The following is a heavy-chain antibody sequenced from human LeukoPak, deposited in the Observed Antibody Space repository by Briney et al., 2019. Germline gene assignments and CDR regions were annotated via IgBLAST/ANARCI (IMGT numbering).Heavy chain of an antibody. CDR3: ASIIAAAGDWDAFDI. D-gene: IGHD6-13*01. J-gene: IGHJ3*02. CDR1: GGSISSYY. V-gene: IGHV4-59*01. CDR2: IYYSGST. Sequence: SETLSLTCTVSGGSISSYYWSWIRQPPGKGLEWIGYIYYSGSTNYNPSLKSRVTISVDTSKNQFSLKLSSVTAADTAVYYCASIIAAAGDWDAFDIWGQGTMVTVSS.